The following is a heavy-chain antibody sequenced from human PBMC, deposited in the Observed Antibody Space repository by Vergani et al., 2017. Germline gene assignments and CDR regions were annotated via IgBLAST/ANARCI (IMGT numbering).Heavy chain of an antibody. J-gene: IGHJ5*02. Sequence: QLQLQESGSGLVKPSQTLSLTCAVSGGSISSGGYSWSWIRQPPGKGLELIGYIYHSGSTYYNPSLKSRVTISVDRSKNQFSLKLSSVTAADTAVYYCARNIVVVPAAIRGWGWFDPWGQGTLVTVSS. V-gene: IGHV4-30-2*01. CDR2: IYHSGST. CDR3: ARNIVVVPAAIRGWGWFDP. CDR1: GGSISSGGYS. D-gene: IGHD2-2*02.